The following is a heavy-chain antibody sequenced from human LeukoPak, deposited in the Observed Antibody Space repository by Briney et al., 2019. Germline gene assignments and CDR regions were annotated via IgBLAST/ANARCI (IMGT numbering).Heavy chain of an antibody. D-gene: IGHD3-22*01. CDR2: IIPIFGTA. Sequence: SVKVSCKASGGTFSSYAISWVRQAPGQGLEWMGGIIPIFGTANYAQKFQGRVTITADESTSTDYMELSSLRSEDTAVYYCAKYYYDSSGYEIPDYWGQGTLVTVSS. CDR1: GGTFSSYA. V-gene: IGHV1-69*01. J-gene: IGHJ4*02. CDR3: AKYYYDSSGYEIPDY.